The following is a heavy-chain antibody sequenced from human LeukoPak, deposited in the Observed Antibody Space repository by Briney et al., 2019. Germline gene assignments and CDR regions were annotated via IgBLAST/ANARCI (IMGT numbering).Heavy chain of an antibody. D-gene: IGHD6-19*01. Sequence: SSETLSLTCTVSGGSISSSTYHWGWIRQPPGKGLEWVGSIYYSGNTDYNPSLKRRVTISVDTSKKQFSVKLSSVTAADTAVYYCARHSSPHAVSSSWYDFWGQGTLVTVSS. CDR2: IYYSGNT. V-gene: IGHV4-39*01. CDR3: ARHSSPHAVSSSWYDF. CDR1: GGSISSSTYH. J-gene: IGHJ5*01.